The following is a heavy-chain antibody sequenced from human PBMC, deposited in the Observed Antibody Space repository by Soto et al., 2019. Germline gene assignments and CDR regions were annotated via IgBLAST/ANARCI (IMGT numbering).Heavy chain of an antibody. Sequence: PGGSLRLSCAASGFTFSTYAMTWVRQAPGKGLEWVSGISGGGGSTYYADSVKGRFTISRDNSKKTLYLQMNSLRAEDTALYYCATGMYYDFWSGSRTSYYYGLDVWGQGTTVTVSS. V-gene: IGHV3-23*01. J-gene: IGHJ6*02. CDR1: GFTFSTYA. D-gene: IGHD3-3*01. CDR3: ATGMYYDFWSGSRTSYYYGLDV. CDR2: ISGGGGST.